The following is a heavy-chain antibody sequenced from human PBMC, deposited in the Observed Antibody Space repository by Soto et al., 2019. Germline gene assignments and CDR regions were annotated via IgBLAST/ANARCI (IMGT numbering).Heavy chain of an antibody. V-gene: IGHV3-7*05. D-gene: IGHD3-9*01. CDR1: ESRFGSYW. J-gene: IGHJ4*02. CDR2: INQNGSER. CDR3: ATDILDF. Sequence: EVELVESGGGLAQPGGSLRSSCAATESRFGSYWLTWVRQAPGQGLEWVANINQNGSERYNVDSVEGRFTISRDNAKNSVFLQMENLRVEDTAMYYCATDILDFWGQGTLVSVSS.